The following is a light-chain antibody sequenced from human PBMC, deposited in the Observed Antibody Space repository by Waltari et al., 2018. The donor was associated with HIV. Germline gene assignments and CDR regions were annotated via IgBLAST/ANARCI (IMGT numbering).Light chain of an antibody. CDR1: QGISSF. V-gene: IGKV1-5*03. J-gene: IGKJ1*01. CDR2: EAS. CDR3: QHYRDYPWT. Sequence: DIQMTQSPSTLSASVGDRVTITCRASQGISSFLAWYQQKPWKAPNLLIYEASSLESGVPSRFSGSGSGTEFTLTISSLQPDDFATYYCQHYRDYPWTFGRGTKVEVK.